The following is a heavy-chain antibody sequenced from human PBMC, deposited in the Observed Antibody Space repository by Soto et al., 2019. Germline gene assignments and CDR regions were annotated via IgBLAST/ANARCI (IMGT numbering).Heavy chain of an antibody. CDR2: IIPIFGTA. CDR1: GGTFSSYA. V-gene: IGHV1-69*12. J-gene: IGHJ6*02. CDR3: ARTIAAAGTYYYYGMDV. D-gene: IGHD6-13*01. Sequence: QVQLVQSGAEVKKPGSSVKVSCKASGGTFSSYAISWVRQAPGQGLEWMGGIIPIFGTANYAQKFQGRVTITADESTSTAYMERSSLRSEDTAVYYCARTIAAAGTYYYYGMDVWGQGTTVPVSS.